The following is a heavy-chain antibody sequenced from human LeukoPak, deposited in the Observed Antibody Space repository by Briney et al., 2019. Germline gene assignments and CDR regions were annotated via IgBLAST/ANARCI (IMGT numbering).Heavy chain of an antibody. D-gene: IGHD2-2*01. CDR2: INHSGST. Sequence: SETLSLTCAVYGGSFSGYYWSWIRQPPGKGLEWIGEINHSGSTNYNPSLKSRVTISVDTSRNQFSLKLSSVTAADTAVYYCARVSMVVVPAAEGARGWFDPWAREPWSPSPQ. J-gene: IGHJ5*02. CDR3: ARVSMVVVPAAEGARGWFDP. CDR1: GGSFSGYY. V-gene: IGHV4-34*01.